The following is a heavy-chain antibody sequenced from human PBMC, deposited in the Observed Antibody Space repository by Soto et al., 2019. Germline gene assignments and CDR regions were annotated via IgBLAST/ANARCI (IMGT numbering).Heavy chain of an antibody. J-gene: IGHJ4*02. CDR1: GGSISSSSYY. CDR2: IYYSGST. CDR3: ASQAPSYDFWSGYFDY. Sequence: SETLSLTCTVSGGSISSSSYYWGWIRQPPGKGLEWIGSIYYSGSTYYNPSLKSRVTISVDTSKNQFSLKLSSVTAADTAVYYCASQAPSYDFWSGYFDYWGQGTLVTVSS. V-gene: IGHV4-39*01. D-gene: IGHD3-3*01.